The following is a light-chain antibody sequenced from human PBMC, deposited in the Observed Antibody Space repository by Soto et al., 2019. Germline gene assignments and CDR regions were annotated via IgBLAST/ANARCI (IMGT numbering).Light chain of an antibody. V-gene: IGLV1-40*01. J-gene: IGLJ1*01. CDR1: SSNIGAGYD. CDR3: QSYDSSLSGLV. CDR2: GNS. Sequence: QSVLTQPPSVYGAPGQSVTISCTGSSSNIGAGYDVHWYPQLPGTAPKLLIYGNSNRPSGVPDRFSGAKSGNSASLAITGLQAEDEADYYCQSYDSSLSGLVFGTGTKLPVL.